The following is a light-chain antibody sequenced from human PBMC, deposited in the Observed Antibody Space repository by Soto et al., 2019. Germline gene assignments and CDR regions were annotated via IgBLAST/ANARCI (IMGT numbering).Light chain of an antibody. CDR3: CSYAASSSFRL. V-gene: IGLV2-23*02. CDR2: AVI. J-gene: IGLJ2*01. CDR1: TIDVGGHNL. Sequence: QSALTQPASVSGSPGQSITISCTGTTIDVGGHNLVSWYQQHPGKAPRLLIYAVIQRPSGVSDRFSGSKSANTASLTISGLQAEDEADYYCCSYAASSSFRLFGGGTKLIVL.